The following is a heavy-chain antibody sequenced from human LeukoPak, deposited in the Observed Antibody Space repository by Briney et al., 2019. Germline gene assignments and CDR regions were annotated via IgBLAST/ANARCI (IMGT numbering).Heavy chain of an antibody. CDR3: AREPTRPRVGSSGRYGMDV. J-gene: IGHJ6*02. D-gene: IGHD6-19*01. CDR2: INHSGST. V-gene: IGHV4-34*01. CDR1: GGSFSGYY. Sequence: SETLSLTCAVYGGSFSGYYWSWIRQPPGKGLEWIGEINHSGSTNYNPSLKCRVTIQVDTSKNQFSLKLSSVTAADTAVYYCAREPTRPRVGSSGRYGMDVWGQGTTVTVSS.